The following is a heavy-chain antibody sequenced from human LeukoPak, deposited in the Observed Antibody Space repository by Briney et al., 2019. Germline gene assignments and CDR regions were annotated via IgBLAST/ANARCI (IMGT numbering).Heavy chain of an antibody. Sequence: GGSXRLSCXXSXXXFSSYAMXWVRQAPGKGLEWVSGISGSGGSTYYADSVKGRFTISRDNTKNTLYLQMNSLRAEDTALYYCAKDSISGGPFDYWGQGTLVTVSS. CDR2: ISGSGGST. CDR3: AKDSISGGPFDY. CDR1: XXXFSSYA. J-gene: IGHJ4*02. D-gene: IGHD6-19*01. V-gene: IGHV3-23*01.